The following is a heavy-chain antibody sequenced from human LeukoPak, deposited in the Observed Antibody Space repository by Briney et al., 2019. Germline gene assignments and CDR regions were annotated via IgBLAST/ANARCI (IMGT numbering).Heavy chain of an antibody. CDR1: GGSISSYY. V-gene: IGHV4-59*12. J-gene: IGHJ5*02. D-gene: IGHD3-22*01. Sequence: SETLSLTCTVSGGSISSYYWSWIRQPPGKGLEWIGYIYYSGTTNYNPSLKSRVTISVDTSKNQFSLKLSSVTAADTAVYYCARGSPAPHDSSGYYYDPWGQGTLVTVSS. CDR2: IYYSGTT. CDR3: ARGSPAPHDSSGYYYDP.